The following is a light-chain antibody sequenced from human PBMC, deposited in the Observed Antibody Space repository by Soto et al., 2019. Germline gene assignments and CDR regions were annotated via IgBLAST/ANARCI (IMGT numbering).Light chain of an antibody. J-gene: IGLJ3*02. V-gene: IGLV2-14*01. Sequence: QSALTQPRSVSGSPGQSITISCSGTTNDIGGYNYVSWYQHHPGKVPKVIIYEVRNRPSGVSNRFSGSKSGNTASLTISGLQAEDEADYYCCSYTVSATLVFGGGTQLTVL. CDR2: EVR. CDR3: CSYTVSATLV. CDR1: TNDIGGYNY.